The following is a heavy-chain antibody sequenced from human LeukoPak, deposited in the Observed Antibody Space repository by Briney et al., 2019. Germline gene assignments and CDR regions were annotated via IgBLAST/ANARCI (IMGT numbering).Heavy chain of an antibody. CDR1: GFTFSSYG. D-gene: IGHD6-19*01. J-gene: IGHJ4*02. CDR2: IWYDGSNK. Sequence: AGGSLRLSCAASGFTFSSYGMHWVRQAPGKGLEWVAVIWYDGSNKYYADSVKGRFTISRDNSKNTLYLQMNSLRAEDTAVYYCAKGLRIAVAGTISDYWGQGTLVTVSS. CDR3: AKGLRIAVAGTISDY. V-gene: IGHV3-33*06.